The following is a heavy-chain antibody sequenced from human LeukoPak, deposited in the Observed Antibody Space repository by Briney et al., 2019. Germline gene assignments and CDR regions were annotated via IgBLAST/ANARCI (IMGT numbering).Heavy chain of an antibody. CDR2: IYYSGST. J-gene: IGHJ4*02. CDR3: ARPRGSYFDFDY. D-gene: IGHD1-26*01. V-gene: IGHV4-39*01. Sequence: SETLSLTCTASGGSISSSSYYWGWIRQPPGKGLEWIGSIYYSGSTYYNPSLKSRVTISVDTSGNQFSLKLSSVTAADTAVYYCARPRGSYFDFDYWGQGTLVTVSS. CDR1: GGSISSSSYY.